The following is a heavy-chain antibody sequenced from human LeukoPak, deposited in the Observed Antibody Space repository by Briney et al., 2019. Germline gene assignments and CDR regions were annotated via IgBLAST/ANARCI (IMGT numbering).Heavy chain of an antibody. D-gene: IGHD2-15*01. Sequence: GASVKVSCKASGYTFTSYGISWVRQAPGQGLEWMGWISAYNGNTNYAQKLQGRVTMTTDTSTSTAYMELRSLRSDDTAVYYCARGRYCSGGSCYSRWFDPWGQGTLVTVSS. CDR3: ARGRYCSGGSCYSRWFDP. J-gene: IGHJ5*02. CDR1: GYTFTSYG. CDR2: ISAYNGNT. V-gene: IGHV1-18*01.